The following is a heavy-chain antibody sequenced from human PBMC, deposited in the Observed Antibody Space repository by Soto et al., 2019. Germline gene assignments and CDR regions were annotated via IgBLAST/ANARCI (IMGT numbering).Heavy chain of an antibody. CDR3: ARGQRSSYSTCHVYGMDV. D-gene: IGHD6-13*01. J-gene: IGHJ6*02. V-gene: IGHV5-51*01. CDR2: FNPGGSDT. CDR1: GYSFTTYW. Sequence: PGESLKISCKGSGYSFTTYWIGWVRQMPGKGLEWMGIFNPGGSDTRYSPSFQGQVTISADKSISTAYLQWSSLKASDTAMYYCARGQRSSYSTCHVYGMDVCGQRTTVTVSS.